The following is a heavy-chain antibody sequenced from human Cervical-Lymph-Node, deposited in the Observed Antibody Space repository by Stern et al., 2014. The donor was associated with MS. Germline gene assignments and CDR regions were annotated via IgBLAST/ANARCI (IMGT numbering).Heavy chain of an antibody. V-gene: IGHV4-39*01. CDR2: AFYSGAT. J-gene: IGHJ4*02. CDR3: AKHACTGAACPFDL. Sequence: LQLQESGPGLVKPSETLSLTCAVSGDSISSYTHYWAWIRQPPGKGLEWIGCAFYSGATYYTPSLKSPVTISVDTSKNHFSLGLNSGTAADTAVYYCAKHACTGAACPFDLWGQGTLVTVSS. CDR1: GDSISSYTHY. D-gene: IGHD2-8*02.